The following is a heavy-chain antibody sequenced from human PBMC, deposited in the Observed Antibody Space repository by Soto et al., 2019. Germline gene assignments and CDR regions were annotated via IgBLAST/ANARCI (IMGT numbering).Heavy chain of an antibody. Sequence: EVQLVESGGGLVKPGGSLRLSCAASGFTFSSYSMNWVRQAPGKGLEWVSSISSSSSYIYYADSVKGRFTISRDNAKNSLYLPMNSLRAEDTAGYYCVREGYCSGGSCYSEDYWGQGTLVTVSS. V-gene: IGHV3-21*01. D-gene: IGHD2-15*01. CDR3: VREGYCSGGSCYSEDY. CDR1: GFTFSSYS. CDR2: ISSSSSYI. J-gene: IGHJ4*02.